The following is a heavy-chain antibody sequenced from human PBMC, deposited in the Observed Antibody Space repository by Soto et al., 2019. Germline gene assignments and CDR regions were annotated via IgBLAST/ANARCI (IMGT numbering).Heavy chain of an antibody. J-gene: IGHJ4*02. Sequence: QVQLVESGGGVVQPGRSLRLSCAASGFTFSSYGMHWVRQAPGKGLEWVVVIWYDGSNKYYADSVKGRFTISRDNSKNTLYLQMNSLRAEDTAVYYCAREGQWLVYYFDYWGQGTLVTVSS. CDR2: IWYDGSNK. D-gene: IGHD6-19*01. CDR1: GFTFSSYG. CDR3: AREGQWLVYYFDY. V-gene: IGHV3-33*01.